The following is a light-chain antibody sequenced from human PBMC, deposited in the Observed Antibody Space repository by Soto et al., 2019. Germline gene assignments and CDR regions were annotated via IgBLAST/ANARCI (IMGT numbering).Light chain of an antibody. CDR2: DVS. Sequence: QSALTQPRSVSGSPGQSVTISCTGTSSDVGGYNYVSWYQQHPGKAPKLMIFDVSKRPSGVPDRFSGSKSGNTASLTISGLQADDEADYYCCSYAGSYVVFGGGTKLTFL. J-gene: IGLJ2*01. CDR3: CSYAGSYVV. V-gene: IGLV2-11*01. CDR1: SSDVGGYNY.